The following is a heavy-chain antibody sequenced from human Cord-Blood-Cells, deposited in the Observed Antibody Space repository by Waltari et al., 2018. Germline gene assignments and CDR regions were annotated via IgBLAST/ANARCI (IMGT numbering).Heavy chain of an antibody. CDR1: GYTVPGYY. D-gene: IGHD3-16*01. V-gene: IGHV1-2*06. Sequence: QVQLVQSGAEVKKPGASVKVSCKASGYTVPGYYMHWVRRAPGQGVEWMGRTNPNSGGTNYAQKLQGRVTMTRDTSISTAYMELSRLRSDDTAVYYCARDWKRWGVGFDYWGQGTLVTVSS. CDR3: ARDWKRWGVGFDY. J-gene: IGHJ4*02. CDR2: TNPNSGGT.